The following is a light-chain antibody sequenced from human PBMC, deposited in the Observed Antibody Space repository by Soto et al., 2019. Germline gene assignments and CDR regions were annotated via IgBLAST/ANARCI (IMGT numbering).Light chain of an antibody. CDR1: QNIYNW. V-gene: IGKV1-12*01. CDR3: QQANSFPLT. J-gene: IGKJ4*01. Sequence: DIQMTQSPSTLSASVGDRVTITCRASQNIYNWLAWYQQKPGEAPNLLIYDASTLQSGVPSRFSGSGSGTDFTLTITSLQPDDFGTYYCQQANSFPLTFGGGTKVDIK. CDR2: DAS.